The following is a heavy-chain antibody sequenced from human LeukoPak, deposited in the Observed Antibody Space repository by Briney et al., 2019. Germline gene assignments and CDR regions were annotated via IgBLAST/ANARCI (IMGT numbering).Heavy chain of an antibody. D-gene: IGHD5-12*01. J-gene: IGHJ4*02. CDR2: INPNSGGT. CDR1: GYTFTSYD. V-gene: IGHV1-2*02. Sequence: RWASVKVSCKASGYTFTSYDINWVRQAPGQGLEWMGWINPNSGGTNYAQKFQGRVTMTRDTSISTAYMELSRLTSEDTAVYYCARVGGGYSGYDWSYWGQGTLVTVSS. CDR3: ARVGGGYSGYDWSY.